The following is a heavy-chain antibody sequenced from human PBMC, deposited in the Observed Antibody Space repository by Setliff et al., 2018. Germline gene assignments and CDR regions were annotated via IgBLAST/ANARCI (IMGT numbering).Heavy chain of an antibody. Sequence: ASVKVSCKASGYTFTSYDIYWVRQATGQGLEWMGWMNPTSGNTGYAQKFQHRILMAKDTSLNTVYVELSSLRSDDTATYYCARDGSAFFYQNWGQGSLVTVSS. J-gene: IGHJ4*02. CDR1: GYTFTSYD. CDR2: MNPTSGNT. D-gene: IGHD1-26*01. CDR3: ARDGSAFFYQN. V-gene: IGHV1-8*01.